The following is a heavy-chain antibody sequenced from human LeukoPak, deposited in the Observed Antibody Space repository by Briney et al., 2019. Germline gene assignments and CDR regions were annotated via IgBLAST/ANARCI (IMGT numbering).Heavy chain of an antibody. V-gene: IGHV4-59*01. CDR3: ARESQRFDP. CDR2: IYYSGGT. CDR1: GGSISSYY. Sequence: SETLSLTCTVSGGSISSYYWSWIRQPPGKGLEWIGYIYYSGGTNYNPSLKSRVTISVDTSKNQFSLKLSSVTAADTAVYYCARESQRFDPWGQGTLVTVSS. J-gene: IGHJ5*02.